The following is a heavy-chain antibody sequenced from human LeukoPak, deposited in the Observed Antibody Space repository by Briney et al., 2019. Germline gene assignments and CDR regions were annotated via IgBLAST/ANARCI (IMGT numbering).Heavy chain of an antibody. D-gene: IGHD3-10*01. CDR3: ARAVVWFGEFSHDAFDI. CDR2: INPSGGST. J-gene: IGHJ3*02. Sequence: GASVKVSCKASGYTFTSYYMHWVRQAPGQGLEWMGIINPSGGSTSYAQKFQGRVTMTRDTSTSTVYMELSSLRSEDTAVYYCARAVVWFGEFSHDAFDIWGQGTMVTVSS. CDR1: GYTFTSYY. V-gene: IGHV1-46*01.